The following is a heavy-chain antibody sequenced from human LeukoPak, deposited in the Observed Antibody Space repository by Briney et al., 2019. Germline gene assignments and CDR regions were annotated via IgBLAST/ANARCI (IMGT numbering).Heavy chain of an antibody. D-gene: IGHD3-3*01. CDR3: ARGYDFWNGANWFDP. CDR1: GYTFTGYY. V-gene: IGHV1-2*02. J-gene: IGHJ5*02. CDR2: INPNSGGT. Sequence: GASVKVSCKASGYTFTGYYMHWVRQAPGQGLEWMGWINPNSGGTNYAQKSQGRVTMTRDTSISTAYMELSRLRSDDTAVYYCARGYDFWNGANWFDPWGQGTLVTVSS.